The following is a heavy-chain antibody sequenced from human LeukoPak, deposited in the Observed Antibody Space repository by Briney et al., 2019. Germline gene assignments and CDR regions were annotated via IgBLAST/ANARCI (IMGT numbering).Heavy chain of an antibody. D-gene: IGHD2-21*01. CDR2: ISSSSSTI. CDR3: AREGGVDY. V-gene: IGHV3-48*01. J-gene: IGHJ4*02. Sequence: GGSLGLSCAASGFTFSSYSMNWVRQAPGKGLEWVSYISSSSSTIYYADSVKGRFTISRDNAKNSLYLQMNSLRAEDTAVYYCAREGGVDYWGQGTLVTVSS. CDR1: GFTFSSYS.